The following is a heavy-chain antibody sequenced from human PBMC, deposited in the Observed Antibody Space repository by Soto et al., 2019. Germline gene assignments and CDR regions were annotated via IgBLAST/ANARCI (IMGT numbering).Heavy chain of an antibody. Sequence: SETLSLTCAVSSGSISSSNWWSWVRQPPGKGLEWIGEIYHSGSTNYNPSLKSRVTISVDKSKNQFSLKLSSVTAADTAVYYCARAQLVLYYYYMDVWGKGTTVTVSS. D-gene: IGHD6-6*01. V-gene: IGHV4-4*02. CDR1: SGSISSSNW. CDR3: ARAQLVLYYYYMDV. J-gene: IGHJ6*03. CDR2: IYHSGST.